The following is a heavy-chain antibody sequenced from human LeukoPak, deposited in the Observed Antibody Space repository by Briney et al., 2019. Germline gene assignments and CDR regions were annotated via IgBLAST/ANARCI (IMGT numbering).Heavy chain of an antibody. D-gene: IGHD4/OR15-4a*01. Sequence: SETLSLTCTVSGGSISSYYWSWIRQPPGKGLEWIGYIYYSGSTNYNPSLKSRVTISVDTSKNQFSLKLGSVTAADTAVYYCARDRALYATDVWGHGTTVTVSS. CDR1: GGSISSYY. CDR3: ARDRALYATDV. J-gene: IGHJ6*02. CDR2: IYYSGST. V-gene: IGHV4-59*01.